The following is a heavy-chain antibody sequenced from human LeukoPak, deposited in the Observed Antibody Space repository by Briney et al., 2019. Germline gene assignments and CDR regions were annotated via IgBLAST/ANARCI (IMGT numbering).Heavy chain of an antibody. Sequence: SGALSLTCAVSGGFISNINWWSWVRQPPGRGLEWIGEVHQSGVTNYNPSLKSRVTISLDKSNNQFSLKLNSVTAADTAVYFCAENGPWSLKYWGQGTLVTVSS. J-gene: IGHJ4*02. CDR2: VHQSGVT. V-gene: IGHV4-4*02. D-gene: IGHD2-15*01. CDR3: AENGPWSLKY. CDR1: GGFISNINW.